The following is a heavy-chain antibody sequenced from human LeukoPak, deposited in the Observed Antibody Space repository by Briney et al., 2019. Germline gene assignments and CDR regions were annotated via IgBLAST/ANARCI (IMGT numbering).Heavy chain of an antibody. V-gene: IGHV3-21*01. Sequence: PGGSLRLSCAASGFTFSSYSMNWVRQAPGKGLEWVSSISSSSSYIYYADSVKGRFTISRDNAKNSLYLQMNSLRAEDTAVYYCARGHDSSGWPYYFDYWGQGTLVTVSS. CDR2: ISSSSSYI. CDR1: GFTFSSYS. J-gene: IGHJ4*02. D-gene: IGHD6-19*01. CDR3: ARGHDSSGWPYYFDY.